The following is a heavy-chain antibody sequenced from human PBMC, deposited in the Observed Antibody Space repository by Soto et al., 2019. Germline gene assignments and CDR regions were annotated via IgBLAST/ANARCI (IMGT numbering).Heavy chain of an antibody. D-gene: IGHD2-2*01. CDR3: AREVEVHTPVFGF. Sequence: QVQLVQSGAEVKRPGSSVKVSCKASGGTFNNYAINWVRQAPGQGLEWMGDISPMFGKANYAQKCQGRVKITADDSTATAYLELSSLRSEDTALYYCAREVEVHTPVFGFWGQGSLVTVSS. CDR1: GGTFNNYA. CDR2: ISPMFGKA. V-gene: IGHV1-69*01. J-gene: IGHJ4*02.